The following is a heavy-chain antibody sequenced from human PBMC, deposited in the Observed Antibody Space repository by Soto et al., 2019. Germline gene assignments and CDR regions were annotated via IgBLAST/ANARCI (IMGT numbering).Heavy chain of an antibody. D-gene: IGHD1-26*01. CDR2: IWYDGSNK. CDR1: GFTFSSYG. CDR3: AREVSSYVGAFDI. V-gene: IGHV3-33*01. Sequence: VQLVESGGGVVQPGRSLRLSCAASGFTFSSYGMHWVRQAPGKGLEWVAVIWYDGSNKYYADSVKGRFTISRDNSKNTLYLQMNSLRAEDTAVYYCAREVSSYVGAFDIWGQGTMVTVSS. J-gene: IGHJ3*02.